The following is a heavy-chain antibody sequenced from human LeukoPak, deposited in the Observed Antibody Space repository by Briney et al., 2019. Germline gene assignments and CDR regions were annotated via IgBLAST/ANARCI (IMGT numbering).Heavy chain of an antibody. J-gene: IGHJ4*02. CDR1: GGSISSGDYY. CDR2: IYYSGST. CDR3: ARDGLPGPR. Sequence: SDTLSLTCTVSGGSISSGDYYWSWIRQPPGKGLEWIGYIYYSGSTYYNPSLKSRVTISVDTSNNQFSLKLRSVTAADTAVYYCARDGLPGPRWGQGTLVTVSS. V-gene: IGHV4-30-4*02. D-gene: IGHD2-21*01.